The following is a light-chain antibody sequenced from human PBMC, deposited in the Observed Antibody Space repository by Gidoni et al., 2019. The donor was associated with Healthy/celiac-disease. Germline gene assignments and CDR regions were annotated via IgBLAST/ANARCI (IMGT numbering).Light chain of an antibody. CDR3: QQRSNWPPA. CDR1: QSVSSY. CDR2: VAS. V-gene: IGKV3-11*01. Sequence: EIVLTQSPATLSLSPGDRATLSCRASQSVSSYLAWYQQKPDQAPRLLIYVASTRATGIPARFSGSVSGTDFTLTISSLEPEDFAVYYCQQRSNWPPAFGQGTRLEIK. J-gene: IGKJ5*01.